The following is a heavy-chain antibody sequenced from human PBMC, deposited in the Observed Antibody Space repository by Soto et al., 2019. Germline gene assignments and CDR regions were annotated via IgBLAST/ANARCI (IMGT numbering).Heavy chain of an antibody. CDR1: GGSLSSYY. J-gene: IGHJ6*02. D-gene: IGHD3-3*01. CDR3: EIVSVADDDFSSPIYARYGIDV. V-gene: IGHV4-59*01. CDR2: IYNSGST. Sequence: PSETISLTCTVSGGSLSSYYWSWIRQPPGKGLEWIAHIYNSGSTNYNPSLKSRVTISVDTSKNQFSLKQNSLTAADSAVYYCEIVSVADDDFSSPIYARYGIDVWRQGTTLT.